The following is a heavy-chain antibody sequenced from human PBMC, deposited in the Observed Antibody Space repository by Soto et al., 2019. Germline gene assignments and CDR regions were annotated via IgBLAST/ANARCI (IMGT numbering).Heavy chain of an antibody. CDR1: GFTFSSYA. J-gene: IGHJ4*02. D-gene: IGHD6-19*01. CDR2: ISYDGSNK. CDR3: ARGLAVAGTSY. Sequence: QVQLVESGGGVVQPGRSLRLSCAASGFTFSSYAMHWVRQAPGKGLEWVAVISYDGSNKYYADSVKGRFTISRDNSKNTLYLQMNSLRAEDTAVYYCARGLAVAGTSYWGQGTLVTVSS. V-gene: IGHV3-30-3*01.